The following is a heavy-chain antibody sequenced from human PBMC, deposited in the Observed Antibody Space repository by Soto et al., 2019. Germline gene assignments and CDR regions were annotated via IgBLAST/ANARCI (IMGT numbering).Heavy chain of an antibody. J-gene: IGHJ3*01. CDR2: IYPGDSDT. CDR1: GYNFTSYW. V-gene: IGHV5-51*01. CDR3: ARVMRSGYFDALDL. Sequence: GESLKISCKGSGYNFTSYWIGWVRQMPGKGLEWMGIIYPGDSDTRYSPSFQGQVTIPADKSISTAYLQWSGLKASDTAMYYCARVMRSGYFDALDLWGQGTMVTVSS. D-gene: IGHD5-12*01.